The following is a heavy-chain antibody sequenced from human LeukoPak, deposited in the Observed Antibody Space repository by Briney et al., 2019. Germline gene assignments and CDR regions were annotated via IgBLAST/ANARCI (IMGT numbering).Heavy chain of an antibody. D-gene: IGHD2-15*01. CDR2: IYHSGST. Sequence: SQTLSLTCTVSGGSISSGGYYWSWIRQPPGKGLEWIGYIYHSGSTYYNPSLKSRVTISVDTSKNQFSLKLSSVTAADTAVYYCARRRVVVVAATLESSGFDYWGQGTLVTVSS. V-gene: IGHV4-30-2*01. CDR1: GGSISSGGYY. CDR3: ARRRVVVVAATLESSGFDY. J-gene: IGHJ4*02.